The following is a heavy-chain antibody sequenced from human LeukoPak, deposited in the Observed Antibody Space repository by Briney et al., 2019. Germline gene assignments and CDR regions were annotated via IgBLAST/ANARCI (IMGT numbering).Heavy chain of an antibody. CDR1: GFTFNDHA. J-gene: IGHJ3*02. CDR3: ARASYYYDTTGLGAVDI. CDR2: INWNSDNI. Sequence: GRSLRLSCAASGFTFNDHAMYWVRQVPGKGLEWVSGINWNSDNIGYADSVKGRFTISRDDAKNSLFLQMNSLRTEDTALYYCARASYYYDTTGLGAVDIWGQETMVTVSS. V-gene: IGHV3-9*01. D-gene: IGHD3-22*01.